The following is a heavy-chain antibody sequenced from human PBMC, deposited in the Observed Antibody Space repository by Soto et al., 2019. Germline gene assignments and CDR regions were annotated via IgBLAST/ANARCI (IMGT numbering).Heavy chain of an antibody. CDR3: AHLVAGNFHY. CDR1: GFSLSTSGVG. CDR2: IYWDDDE. V-gene: IGHV2-5*02. J-gene: IGHJ4*02. Sequence: QITLKESGPTLVKPTQTLTLTCTFSGFSLSTSGVGVGWIRQPPGKALEWLALIYWDDDERYSPSLKSRLTITKDTSKNKVVLTMTNMDPVDTAPYYCAHLVAGNFHYWGQGSLVTVSS.